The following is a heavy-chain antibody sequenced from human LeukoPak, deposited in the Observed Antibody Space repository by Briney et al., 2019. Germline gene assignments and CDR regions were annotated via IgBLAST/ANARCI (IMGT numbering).Heavy chain of an antibody. CDR1: GASTSSGNYY. V-gene: IGHV4-61*02. CDR2: IYTSGST. D-gene: IGHD2-15*01. Sequence: SQTLSLTCTVSGASTSSGNYYWSWIRQPAGKGLEWIGRIYTSGSTNYNPSLKSRVTISVDTSKNQFSLKLSSVTAADTAVYYCARYSPQVYYYYYMDVWGEGATVTVSS. J-gene: IGHJ6*03. CDR3: ARYSPQVYYYYYMDV.